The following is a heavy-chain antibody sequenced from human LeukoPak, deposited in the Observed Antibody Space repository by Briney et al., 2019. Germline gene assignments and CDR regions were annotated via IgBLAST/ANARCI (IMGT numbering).Heavy chain of an antibody. CDR3: ARAGLLLPRNWNDVGNWFDP. Sequence: GASVKVSCKASGYTFTSYGISWVRQAPGQGLEWMGWISAYNGNTNYAQKLQGRVTITTDTSTSTAYMELRSLRSDDTAVYYCARAGLLLPRNWNDVGNWFDPWGQGTLVTVSS. CDR2: ISAYNGNT. D-gene: IGHD1-20*01. J-gene: IGHJ5*02. V-gene: IGHV1-18*01. CDR1: GYTFTSYG.